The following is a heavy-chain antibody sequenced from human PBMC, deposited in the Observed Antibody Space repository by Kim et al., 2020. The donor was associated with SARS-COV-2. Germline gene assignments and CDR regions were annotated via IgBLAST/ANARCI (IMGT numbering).Heavy chain of an antibody. Sequence: GGSLRLSCTASGFTFGDYAMSWFRQAPGKGLEWVGFIRSKAYGGTTEYAASVKGRFTISRDDSKSIAYLQMNSLKTEDTAVYYCTSSNPYCGGDCYFHWGQGTLVIVSS. V-gene: IGHV3-49*03. D-gene: IGHD2-21*02. J-gene: IGHJ1*01. CDR3: TSSNPYCGGDCYFH. CDR1: GFTFGDYA. CDR2: IRSKAYGGTT.